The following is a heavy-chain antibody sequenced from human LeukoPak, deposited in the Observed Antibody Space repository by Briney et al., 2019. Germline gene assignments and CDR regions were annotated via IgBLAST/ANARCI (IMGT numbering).Heavy chain of an antibody. J-gene: IGHJ6*02. V-gene: IGHV3-23*01. D-gene: IGHD3-3*01. CDR3: AKERSITIFGVVITGMDV. CDR2: ISGSGGST. Sequence: GGSLRLSCAASGFTLSSYAMSWVRQAPGKGLEWVSAISGSGGSTYYADSVKGRFTISRDNSKNTLYLQMNSLRAEDTAVYYCAKERSITIFGVVITGMDVWGQGTTVTVSS. CDR1: GFTLSSYA.